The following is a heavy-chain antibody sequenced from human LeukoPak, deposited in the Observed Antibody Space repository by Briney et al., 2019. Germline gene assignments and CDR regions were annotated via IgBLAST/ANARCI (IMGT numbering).Heavy chain of an antibody. CDR3: ARRGITYSTSFFDS. D-gene: IGHD6-13*01. CDR1: GRPIRGGKDF. V-gene: IGHV4-39*01. CDR2: IYYNGST. Sequence: SETLSLICAVSGRPIRGGKDFGGWIRQSPGKGVEWIGSIYYNGSTYYNPSLKSRVTISVDASKSEFSLMVHSVTAADTAMYYCARRGITYSTSFFDSWGQGTLVTVAS. J-gene: IGHJ4*02.